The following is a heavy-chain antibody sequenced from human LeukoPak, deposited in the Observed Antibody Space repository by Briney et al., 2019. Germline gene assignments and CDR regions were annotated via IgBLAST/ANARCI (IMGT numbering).Heavy chain of an antibody. CDR3: AKAPLRSGVPAARGYNWFDP. CDR2: ISGSGGST. D-gene: IGHD2-2*01. Sequence: PGGSLRLSCAASGFTFSSYAMSWVRQAPGKGLEWVSAISGSGGSTYYADSVKGRFTISRDNSKNTLYLQMNSLRAEDTAVYYCAKAPLRSGVPAARGYNWFDPWGQGTLVTVSS. V-gene: IGHV3-23*01. CDR1: GFTFSSYA. J-gene: IGHJ5*02.